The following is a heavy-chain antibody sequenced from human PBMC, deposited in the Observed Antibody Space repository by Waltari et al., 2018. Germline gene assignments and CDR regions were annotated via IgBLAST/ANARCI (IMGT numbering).Heavy chain of an antibody. V-gene: IGHV3-7*04. CDR2: INHDGGET. D-gene: IGHD3-22*01. CDR1: GFTFSTYY. CDR3: ARDFAYYYESRDYGPPFCVY. J-gene: IGHJ4*02. Sequence: EVQLVESGGGLVKPGGSLRLSCTGSGFTFSTYYMSWVRQAPGKGLEWVANINHDGGETYYVDSVKGRFTISRDNAKNSLYLQMNSLRVDDTALYYCARDFAYYYESRDYGPPFCVYWGQGTLVTVSS.